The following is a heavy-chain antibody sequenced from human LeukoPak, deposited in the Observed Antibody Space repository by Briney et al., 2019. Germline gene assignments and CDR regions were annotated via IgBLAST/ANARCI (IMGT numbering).Heavy chain of an antibody. J-gene: IGHJ4*02. V-gene: IGHV3-7*01. D-gene: IGHD6-6*01. CDR1: GFTLSTYC. CDR3: ARARMYTSSSGGFDY. CDR2: IKQDGSEK. Sequence: GGSLRLSCAGSGFTLSTYCMSWVRQAPGKGLEWVANIKQDGSEKYYVDSVKGRFTISRDNAKNSLFLQMNSLRAEDTAVYYCARARMYTSSSGGFDYWGQGTLVTVSS.